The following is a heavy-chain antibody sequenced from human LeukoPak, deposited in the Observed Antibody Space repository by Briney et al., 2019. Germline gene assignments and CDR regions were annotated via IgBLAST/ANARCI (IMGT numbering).Heavy chain of an antibody. J-gene: IGHJ1*01. CDR3: ARTTYYYDSSGYFQH. CDR2: ISAYNGNT. CDR1: GYTFTSYG. V-gene: IGHV1-18*01. D-gene: IGHD3-22*01. Sequence: ASVKVSCKASGYTFTSYGISWVRQAPGQGLEWMGWISAYNGNTNYAQKLQGRVTMTTDTSTSTAYMELRSLRSDDTAVYYCARTTYYYDSSGYFQHWGQDTLVTVSS.